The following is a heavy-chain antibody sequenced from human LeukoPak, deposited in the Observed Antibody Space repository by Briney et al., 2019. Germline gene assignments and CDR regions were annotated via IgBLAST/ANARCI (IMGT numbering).Heavy chain of an antibody. CDR2: ISGRSSTI. CDR1: AFTFSDYT. Sequence: GGSLRLSCAASAFTFSDYTMNWVRQAPGKGLEWISYISGRSSTIYYADSVRGRFTISRDNAKNSMYLQMNSLRAEDTAVYYCARDRLTSGSYFFDYWGQGTLVTVSS. D-gene: IGHD1-26*01. J-gene: IGHJ4*02. V-gene: IGHV3-48*01. CDR3: ARDRLTSGSYFFDY.